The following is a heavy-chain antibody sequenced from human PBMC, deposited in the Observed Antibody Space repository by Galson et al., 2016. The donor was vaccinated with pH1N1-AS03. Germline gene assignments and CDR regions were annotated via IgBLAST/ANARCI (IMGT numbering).Heavy chain of an antibody. CDR2: IRYDESIK. Sequence: SLRLSCAASGFVFSTSAIRWVRQSPGKGLEWVAFIRYDESIKNYGDSVKGRFTISRDNSKNTVDLEMNSLRPEDSAVYYCVKGGGYYHDVLEYYFDSWGQGILVTVSS. V-gene: IGHV3-30*02. CDR1: GFVFSTSA. D-gene: IGHD3-22*01. CDR3: VKGGGYYHDVLEYYFDS. J-gene: IGHJ4*02.